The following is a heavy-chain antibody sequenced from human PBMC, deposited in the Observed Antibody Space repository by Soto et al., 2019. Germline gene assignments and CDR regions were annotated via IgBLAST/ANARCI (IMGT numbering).Heavy chain of an antibody. CDR2: ISGSGGTT. D-gene: IGHD2-15*01. CDR3: AKRKYCSGGSCSYSHFDY. V-gene: IGHV3-23*01. CDR1: GFTFSSYA. Sequence: QPGGSLRLSCAASGFTFSSYAMSWVRQAPGKGLEWVSAISGSGGTTYYADSVKGRFTISRDTSKNTLYLQMNSLRAEDTAVYYCAKRKYCSGGSCSYSHFDYWGQGTLVTVSS. J-gene: IGHJ4*02.